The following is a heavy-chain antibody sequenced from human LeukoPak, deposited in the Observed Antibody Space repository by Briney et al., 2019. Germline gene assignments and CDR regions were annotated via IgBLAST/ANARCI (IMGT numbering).Heavy chain of an antibody. D-gene: IGHD5-18*01. J-gene: IGHJ3*02. CDR3: ARQPGATAAFDI. V-gene: IGHV4-59*08. CDR2: IYYTGGET. CDR1: GGSINSYY. Sequence: SETLSLTCTVSGGSINSYYWSWIRQPPGKGLEWIGYIYYTGGETNYNPSLKSRLTISVDTSKNQFSLTLTSVTAADTAVYYCARQPGATAAFDIWAQGTMVTVSS.